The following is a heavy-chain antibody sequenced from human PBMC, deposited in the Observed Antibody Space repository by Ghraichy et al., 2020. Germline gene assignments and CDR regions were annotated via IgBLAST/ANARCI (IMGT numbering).Heavy chain of an antibody. CDR3: TRDYSYRYYYYGMDV. J-gene: IGHJ6*02. CDR2: IRSKAYGGTT. Sequence: GGSLRLSCTASGFTFGDYAMSWVRQAPGKGLEWVGFIRSKAYGGTTEYAASVKGRFTISRDDSKSIAYLQMNSLKTEDTAVYYCTRDYSYRYYYYGMDVWGQGTTVTVSS. CDR1: GFTFGDYA. V-gene: IGHV3-49*04. D-gene: IGHD5-18*01.